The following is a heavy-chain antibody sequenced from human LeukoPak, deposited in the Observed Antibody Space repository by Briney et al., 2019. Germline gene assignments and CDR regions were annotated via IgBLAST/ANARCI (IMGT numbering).Heavy chain of an antibody. V-gene: IGHV4-59*12. CDR1: SGSISSYY. Sequence: PSETLSLTCTVSSGSISSYYWSWIRQPPGKGLEWIGYIYYSGNTNYNPSLKSRVTISVDTSKNQFSLKLSSVTAADTAVYYCARDPGYTSPLDYWGQGTLVTVSS. CDR3: ARDPGYTSPLDY. J-gene: IGHJ4*02. D-gene: IGHD6-19*01. CDR2: IYYSGNT.